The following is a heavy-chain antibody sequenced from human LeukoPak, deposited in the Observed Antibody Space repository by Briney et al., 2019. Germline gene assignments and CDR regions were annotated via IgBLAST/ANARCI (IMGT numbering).Heavy chain of an antibody. CDR2: IYYSGST. CDR1: GGSISSYY. D-gene: IGHD5-24*01. J-gene: IGHJ4*02. CDR3: ARGGDGYNSVDY. Sequence: SETLSLTCTVSGGSISSYYWIWIRQPPGKGLEWIGYIYYSGSTNYNPSLKSRVTISVDTSKNQFSLKLSSVTAADTAAYYCARGGDGYNSVDYWGQGTLVTVSS. V-gene: IGHV4-59*01.